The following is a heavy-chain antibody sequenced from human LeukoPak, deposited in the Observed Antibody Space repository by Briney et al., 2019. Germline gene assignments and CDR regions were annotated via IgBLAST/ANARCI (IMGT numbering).Heavy chain of an antibody. J-gene: IGHJ4*02. CDR1: GYTFNGFY. CDR3: ARWMATVTTPDY. Sequence: ASVKVSCKASGYTFNGFYLHWVRQAPGQGLEWMGWINPNSGGTNYAQKFQGRVTMTRDTSISTAYMELSRLISDDTAVYYCARWMATVTTPDYWGQGTLVTVSS. V-gene: IGHV1-2*02. CDR2: INPNSGGT. D-gene: IGHD4-11*01.